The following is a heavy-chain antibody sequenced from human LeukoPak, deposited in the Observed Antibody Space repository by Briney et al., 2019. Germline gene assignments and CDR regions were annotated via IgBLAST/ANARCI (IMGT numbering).Heavy chain of an antibody. V-gene: IGHV3-7*01. CDR2: IKQDGSEK. CDR1: GFTFSSYG. Sequence: GGSLRLSCAASGFTFSSYGMHWVRQAPGKGLEWVANIKQDGSEKYYVDSVKGRFTISRDNAKNSLYLQMNSLRAEDTAVYYCARVTSGYDLGVYYYYMDVWGKGTTVTVSS. CDR3: ARVTSGYDLGVYYYYMDV. J-gene: IGHJ6*03. D-gene: IGHD5-12*01.